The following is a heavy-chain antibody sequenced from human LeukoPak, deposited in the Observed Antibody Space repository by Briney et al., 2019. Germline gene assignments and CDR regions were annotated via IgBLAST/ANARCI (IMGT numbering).Heavy chain of an antibody. Sequence: GGSLRLSCAASGFTFSNAWMSWVRQAPGKGLEWVGRIKSKTDGGTTDYAAPVKGRFTISRDDSKNTLYLQMNSLKTEDTAVYYCTTFAEEWELLFDYWGQGTLVTVSS. V-gene: IGHV3-15*01. D-gene: IGHD1-26*01. CDR3: TTFAEEWELLFDY. CDR2: IKSKTDGGTT. CDR1: GFTFSNAW. J-gene: IGHJ4*02.